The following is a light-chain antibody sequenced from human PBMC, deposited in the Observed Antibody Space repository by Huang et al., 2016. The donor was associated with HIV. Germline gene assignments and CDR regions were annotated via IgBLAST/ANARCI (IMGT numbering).Light chain of an antibody. J-gene: IGKJ2*01. V-gene: IGKV1-12*01. CDR1: RGVGNW. CDR2: AAS. Sequence: DIQMTQSPSSVSASVGDTVTINCRASRGVGNWLAWYQQTAGKAPKLLIYAASSLQSGGPSRFSGSGSGTDFTLTIRNLQPEDFATYYCQQTTSFSSTFGQGTKVEI. CDR3: QQTTSFSST.